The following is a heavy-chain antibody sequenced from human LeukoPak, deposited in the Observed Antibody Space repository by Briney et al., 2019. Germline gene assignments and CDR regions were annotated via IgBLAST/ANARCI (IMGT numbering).Heavy chain of an antibody. D-gene: IGHD3-22*01. CDR3: ARGPYYYDSSGYYDY. J-gene: IGHJ4*02. Sequence: SETLSLTCTVSGGSVSSGGYYWSWIRQHPGKGLEWIGYIYHSGSTYYNPSLKSRVTISVDRSKNQFSLKLSSVTAADTAVYYCARGPYYYDSSGYYDYWGQGTLVTVSS. CDR2: IYHSGST. CDR1: GGSVSSGGYY. V-gene: IGHV4-30-2*01.